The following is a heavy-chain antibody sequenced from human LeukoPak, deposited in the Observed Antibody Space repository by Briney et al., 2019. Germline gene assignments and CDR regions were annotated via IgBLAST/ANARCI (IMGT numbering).Heavy chain of an antibody. D-gene: IGHD3-16*02. CDR3: ARADYDYVWGSYRYYYFDY. Sequence: SETLSLTCSVSGGSISSGGYYWSWIRQHPGKGLEWIGYIYYSGSTYYNPSLKSRVTISVDTSKNQFSLKLSSVTAADTAVYYCARADYDYVWGSYRYYYFDYWGQGTLVTVSS. J-gene: IGHJ4*02. CDR1: GGSISSGGYY. CDR2: IYYSGST. V-gene: IGHV4-31*03.